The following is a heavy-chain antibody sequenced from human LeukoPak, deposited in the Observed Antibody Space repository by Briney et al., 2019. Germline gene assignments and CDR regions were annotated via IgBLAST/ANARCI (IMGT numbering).Heavy chain of an antibody. V-gene: IGHV4-39*01. Sequence: SETLSLTCTVSGGSISSSSYYWGWIRQPPGKGLEWIGSVYYTGSTYYNPSLKSRVTISVDTSKNQFSLKVRSVTAADTAVYYCARGPQGVTRPEYWGQGTLVTVSS. CDR2: VYYTGST. D-gene: IGHD4-17*01. J-gene: IGHJ4*02. CDR1: GGSISSSSYY. CDR3: ARGPQGVTRPEY.